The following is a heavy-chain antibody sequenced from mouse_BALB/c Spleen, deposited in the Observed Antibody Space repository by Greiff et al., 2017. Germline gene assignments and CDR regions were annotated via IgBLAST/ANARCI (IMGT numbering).Heavy chain of an antibody. V-gene: IGHV14-3*02. CDR2: IDPANGNT. D-gene: IGHD2-10*01. CDR1: GFNIKDTY. CDR3: ASTYNGNYGDAMDY. J-gene: IGHJ4*01. Sequence: VQLQQSGAELVKPGASVKLSCTASGFNIKDTYMHWVKQRPEQGLEWIGRIDPANGNTKYDPKFQGKATITADTSSNTAYLQLSSLTSEDTAVYDCASTYNGNYGDAMDYWGQGTSVTVSA.